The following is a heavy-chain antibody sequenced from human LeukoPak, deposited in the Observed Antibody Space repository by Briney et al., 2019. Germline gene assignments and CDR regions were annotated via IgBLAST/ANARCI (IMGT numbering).Heavy chain of an antibody. Sequence: SVKVSCKASGGTFSSYAISWVRQAPGQGLEWMGRIIPILGIANYAQKFQGRVTITADKSTSTAYMELSSLRSEDTAVYYCARDLLEGYYDSSGYSPYYYYYGMDVWGQGTTVTVSS. V-gene: IGHV1-69*04. CDR1: GGTFSSYA. J-gene: IGHJ6*02. CDR3: ARDLLEGYYDSSGYSPYYYYYGMDV. CDR2: IIPILGIA. D-gene: IGHD3-22*01.